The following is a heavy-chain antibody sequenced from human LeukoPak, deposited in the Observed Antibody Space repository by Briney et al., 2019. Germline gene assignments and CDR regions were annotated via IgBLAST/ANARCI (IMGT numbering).Heavy chain of an antibody. D-gene: IGHD6-25*01. Sequence: MSGGSLRLSCAASGFTFSSYSMNWVRQAPGKGLEWVSSISSSSSYIYYADSVKGRFTISRDNAKNSLYLQMNSLRAEDTAVYYCARDPSSGNFDYWGQGTLVTVSS. CDR3: ARDPSSGNFDY. CDR1: GFTFSSYS. CDR2: ISSSSSYI. J-gene: IGHJ4*02. V-gene: IGHV3-21*01.